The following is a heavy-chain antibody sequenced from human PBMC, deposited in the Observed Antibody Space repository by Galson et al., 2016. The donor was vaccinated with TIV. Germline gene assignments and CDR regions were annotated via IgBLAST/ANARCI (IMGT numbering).Heavy chain of an antibody. V-gene: IGHV3-49*03. CDR3: ARGRGEI. CDR2: IRSKPYGGTA. CDR1: GFRFGDNA. D-gene: IGHD3-10*01. J-gene: IGHJ4*02. Sequence: SLRLSCAVSGFRFGDNAISWFRQTPEKGLEWVGFIRSKPYGGTAEYAASVRGRFTISRDDSSSTAYRQMDSLKSEDTAVYYCARGRGEIWGPGTLVTVSS.